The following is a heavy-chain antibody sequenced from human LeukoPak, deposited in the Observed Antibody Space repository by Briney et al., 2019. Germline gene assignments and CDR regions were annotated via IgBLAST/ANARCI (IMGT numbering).Heavy chain of an antibody. J-gene: IGHJ4*02. CDR3: ARDHRYSGYDCPLGY. D-gene: IGHD5-12*01. Sequence: GASVKVSCKASGYTFTGYYTHWVRQAPGQGLEWMGWINPNSGGTNYAQKFQGRVTMTRDTSISTAYMELSRLRSDDTAVYYCARDHRYSGYDCPLGYWGQGTLVTVSS. CDR1: GYTFTGYY. CDR2: INPNSGGT. V-gene: IGHV1-2*02.